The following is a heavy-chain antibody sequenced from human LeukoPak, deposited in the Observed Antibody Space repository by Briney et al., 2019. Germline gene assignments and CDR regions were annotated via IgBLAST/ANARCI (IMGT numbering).Heavy chain of an antibody. V-gene: IGHV3-30*04. CDR3: ARDSSPYSSGWYYYFDC. J-gene: IGHJ4*02. Sequence: GGSLRLSCGASGFTFSSYAMHWVRQAPGKGLEWVAVISYDGGNKYYADSVKGRFTISRDNSKNTLSLQMNSLRAEDTAVYYCARDSSPYSSGWYYYFDCWGQGTLVTVSS. CDR2: ISYDGGNK. D-gene: IGHD6-19*01. CDR1: GFTFSSYA.